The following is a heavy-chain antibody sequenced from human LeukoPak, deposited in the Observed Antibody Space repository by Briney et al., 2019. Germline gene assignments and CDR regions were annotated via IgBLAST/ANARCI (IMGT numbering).Heavy chain of an antibody. D-gene: IGHD5-18*01. Sequence: GGSLRLSCAASGFTFSSYAMSWVRQAPGKGLEWVSALSGSGSSPYYADSVKGRFTISRDISKNTLYLQMNNLRAGDTAVYYCAKDGYTYGEGYFEYLGQGTLVTVSS. CDR2: LSGSGSSP. CDR1: GFTFSSYA. V-gene: IGHV3-23*01. J-gene: IGHJ4*03. CDR3: AKDGYTYGEGYFEY.